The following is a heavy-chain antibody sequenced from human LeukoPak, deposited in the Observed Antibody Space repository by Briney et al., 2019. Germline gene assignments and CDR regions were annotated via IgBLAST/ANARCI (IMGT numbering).Heavy chain of an antibody. CDR1: GFTVSSNY. CDR3: ARVNYRYYYYGMDV. J-gene: IGHJ6*02. Sequence: GGSLRLSCAASGFTVSSNYMSWVRQAPGKGLEWVSVIYSGGSTYYEDSVKGRFTISIDNSMNTLYLQMNSLRAEDTAVYYCARVNYRYYYYGMDVWGQGTTVTVSS. D-gene: IGHD4-11*01. V-gene: IGHV3-53*01. CDR2: IYSGGST.